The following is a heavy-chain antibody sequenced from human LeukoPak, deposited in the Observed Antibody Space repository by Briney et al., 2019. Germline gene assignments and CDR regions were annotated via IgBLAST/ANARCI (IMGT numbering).Heavy chain of an antibody. V-gene: IGHV4-59*08. D-gene: IGHD3-16*01. CDR2: IYYTGKT. J-gene: IGHJ4*02. Sequence: SETLSLTCTVPGDSINDYNWTWIRQPPGKGLEWIASIYYTGKTDYNPSLKSRVTISVDTSKNQFSLNLSSVTDADTAVYYCAKFEGLGVPRYYFDFWGQGTLVTVSS. CDR3: AKFEGLGVPRYYFDF. CDR1: GDSINDYN.